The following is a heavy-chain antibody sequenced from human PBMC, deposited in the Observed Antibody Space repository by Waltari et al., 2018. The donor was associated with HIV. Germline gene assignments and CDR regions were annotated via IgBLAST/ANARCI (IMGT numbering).Heavy chain of an antibody. V-gene: IGHV3-48*03. Sequence: EVQVVESGGGLVQPGGSLRLSCAASGFTFRRYEMNWVRQAPGKGLEWVSYISSRGSTIYFADSVKGRFTMSKDNAKNSLYLRMNSLRAEDTAVYYCARAFMIRGTGAFDIWGQGTMVTVSS. CDR2: ISSRGSTI. CDR3: ARAFMIRGTGAFDI. CDR1: GFTFRRYE. D-gene: IGHD3-10*01. J-gene: IGHJ3*02.